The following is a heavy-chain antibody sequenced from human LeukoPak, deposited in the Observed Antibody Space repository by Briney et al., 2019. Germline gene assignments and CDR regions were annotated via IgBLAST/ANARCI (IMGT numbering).Heavy chain of an antibody. V-gene: IGHV4-59*11. J-gene: IGHJ3*02. CDR2: ISYTGST. CDR1: GGSIGSHY. CDR3: ARDPRKDAFDI. Sequence: SETLSLTCTVSGGSIGSHYWHWIRQSPEKGLEWIGYISYTGSTNYNPSLKSRVTMSVDTSKNQFSLKLSSVTAADTAVYYCARDPRKDAFDIWGQGTMVTVSS.